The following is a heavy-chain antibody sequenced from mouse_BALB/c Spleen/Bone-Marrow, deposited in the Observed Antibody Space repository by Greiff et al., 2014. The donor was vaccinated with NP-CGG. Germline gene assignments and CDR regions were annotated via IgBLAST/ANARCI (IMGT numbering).Heavy chain of an antibody. CDR3: TSYYCGICLFAY. Sequence: VQLKESGAELVKPGASVTLSCTASGFNIKDTYMHWVKKRPEQGLEWIGRIDPANGNTKYDPKFQGKATITVDTSSNTAYLQISMLSSEDAVVYCRTSYYCGICLFAYWGQGTLVTVSA. V-gene: IGHV14-3*02. D-gene: IGHD1-1*01. CDR2: IDPANGNT. J-gene: IGHJ3*01. CDR1: GFNIKDTY.